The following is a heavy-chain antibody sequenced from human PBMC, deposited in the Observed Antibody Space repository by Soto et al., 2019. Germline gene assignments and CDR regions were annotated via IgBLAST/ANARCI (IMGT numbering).Heavy chain of an antibody. J-gene: IGHJ5*02. V-gene: IGHV6-1*01. CDR1: GDSVSSNSAA. D-gene: IGHD1-26*01. CDR3: ARSAAASGSNWFEP. Sequence: SQTLSLTCAISGDSVSSNSAAWNWIRQSPSRGLEWLGRTYYRSKWYNDYAVSVKSRITINPDTSKNQFSLQLNSVTPEDTAVYYCARSAAASGSNWFEPWGQGSLVTVS. CDR2: TYYRSKWYN.